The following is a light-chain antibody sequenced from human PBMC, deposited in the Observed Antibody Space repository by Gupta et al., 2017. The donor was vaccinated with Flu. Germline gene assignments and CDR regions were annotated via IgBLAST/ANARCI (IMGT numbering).Light chain of an antibody. V-gene: IGLV1-40*01. Sequence: QSVLTQPPSVAGAPGQRVTIPCPGSSSNIGAGYDVHWYQQLPGTAPKLLIYGNNNRPSGVPDRFSGSKSGTSASLAITGLQAEDEADYYCQSYDSSLSGSDVFGTGTKVTVL. CDR1: SSNIGAGYD. J-gene: IGLJ1*01. CDR2: GNN. CDR3: QSYDSSLSGSDV.